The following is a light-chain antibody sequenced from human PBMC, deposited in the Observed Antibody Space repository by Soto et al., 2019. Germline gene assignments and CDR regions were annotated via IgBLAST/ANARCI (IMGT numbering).Light chain of an antibody. Sequence: QSVLTQPPSVSGAPGQRVTISCTGSSSNIGAHYDVHWYQHLPGTAPKLLIYANSNRPSGVPDRFSGSKSGTSASLAITGLQAEDESDYYSQSHDIRHVVFGGGTKLTVL. CDR1: SSNIGAHYD. CDR3: QSHDIRHVV. CDR2: ANS. V-gene: IGLV1-40*01. J-gene: IGLJ2*01.